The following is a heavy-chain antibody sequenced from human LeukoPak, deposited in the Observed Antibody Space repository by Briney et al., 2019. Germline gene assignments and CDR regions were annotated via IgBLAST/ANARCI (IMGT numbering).Heavy chain of an antibody. Sequence: GASVKVSCKASGYTFTGYFMHWVRQAPGQGLEWMGWINPKNGGTDSAQKFQGRVTMTRDTSTSTAYMEVSSLRSDDTAIYYCTRGPRGYYFDYWGQGTLVTVSS. CDR2: INPKNGGT. J-gene: IGHJ4*02. CDR1: GYTFTGYF. CDR3: TRGPRGYYFDY. V-gene: IGHV1-2*02.